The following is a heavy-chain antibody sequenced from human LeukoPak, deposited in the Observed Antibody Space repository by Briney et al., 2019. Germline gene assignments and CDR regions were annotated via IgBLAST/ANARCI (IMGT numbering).Heavy chain of an antibody. CDR3: GRQVDTSMALPDY. CDR1: GYTFANYG. J-gene: IGHJ4*02. Sequence: ASVKVSCKASGYTFANYGISWVRQAPGLGLEWMGWISGYNGKTNYAQKFQGRVTMTTDTSTRIAFMELRSLRSDDTAVYYCGRQVDTSMALPDYWGQGTLATVSS. V-gene: IGHV1-18*01. CDR2: ISGYNGKT. D-gene: IGHD5-18*01.